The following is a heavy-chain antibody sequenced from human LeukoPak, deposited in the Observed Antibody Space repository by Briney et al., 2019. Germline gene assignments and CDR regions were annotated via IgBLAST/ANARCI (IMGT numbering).Heavy chain of an antibody. CDR3: AAARSRGSGTFDY. CDR1: GFTFTSSA. Sequence: GTSVKVSCKASGFTFTSSAMQWVRQARGQRLEWIGWIVVGSGNTNYAQKFQERVTITRDMSTSTAYMELSSLRSEDTAVYYCAAARSRGSGTFDYWGQGTLVTVSS. V-gene: IGHV1-58*02. J-gene: IGHJ4*02. CDR2: IVVGSGNT. D-gene: IGHD3-10*01.